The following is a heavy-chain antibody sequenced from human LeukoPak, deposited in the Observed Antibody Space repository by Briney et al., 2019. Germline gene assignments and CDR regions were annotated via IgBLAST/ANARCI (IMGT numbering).Heavy chain of an antibody. CDR3: ARRAAMAHEY. D-gene: IGHD5-18*01. V-gene: IGHV4-39*01. CDR2: IYYSGSA. CDR1: GGSISSSSYY. J-gene: IGHJ4*02. Sequence: SETLSLTCTVSGGSISSSSYYWGWIRQPPGKGLEWIGSIYYSGSAYYTPSLKSRVTISVDTSKNQFSLKLSSVTAADTAVYYCARRAAMAHEYWGQGTLVTVSS.